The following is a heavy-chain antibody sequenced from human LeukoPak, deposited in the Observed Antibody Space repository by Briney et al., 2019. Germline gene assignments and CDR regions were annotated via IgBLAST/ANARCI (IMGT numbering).Heavy chain of an antibody. D-gene: IGHD1-7*01. Sequence: GGSLRLSCAASGFTFSSYGMHWVRQAPGKGLEWVAVIWYDGSNKYYADSVKGRFTISRDNSKNTLYLQMNSPRAEDTAVYYCARAQLELRWFDPWGQGTLVTVSS. CDR1: GFTFSSYG. J-gene: IGHJ5*02. CDR2: IWYDGSNK. V-gene: IGHV3-33*08. CDR3: ARAQLELRWFDP.